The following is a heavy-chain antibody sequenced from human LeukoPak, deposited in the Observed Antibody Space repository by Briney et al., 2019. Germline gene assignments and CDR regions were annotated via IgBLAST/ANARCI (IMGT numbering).Heavy chain of an antibody. CDR1: GFTFSSYS. D-gene: IGHD1-26*01. V-gene: IGHV3-21*01. CDR2: ISSSSSYI. Sequence: GGSLRLSCAASGFTFSSYSMNWVRQAPGKGLEWVSSISSSSSYIYYADSAKGRFTISRDNAKNSLYLQMNSLRAEDTAVYYCARHETWELPCDYWGQGTLVTVSS. J-gene: IGHJ4*02. CDR3: ARHETWELPCDY.